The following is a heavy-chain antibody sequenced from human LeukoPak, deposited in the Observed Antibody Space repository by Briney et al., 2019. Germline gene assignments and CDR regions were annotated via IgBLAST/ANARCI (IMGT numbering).Heavy chain of an antibody. V-gene: IGHV4-59*08. D-gene: IGHD3-10*01. CDR1: GGSIGGYY. Sequence: SETLPLTCTVSGGSIGGYYWSWIRQPPGKGLEWIGYIYNSESTNYNPSLKSRVTISVDTSKNQFSLRLISVTAADTAVYYCARHGYYFGSGSYFQHWGQGTLVTVSS. CDR3: ARHGYYFGSGSYFQH. J-gene: IGHJ1*01. CDR2: IYNSEST.